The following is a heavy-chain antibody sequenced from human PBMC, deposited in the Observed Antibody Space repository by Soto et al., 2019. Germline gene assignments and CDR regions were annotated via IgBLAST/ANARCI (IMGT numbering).Heavy chain of an antibody. CDR2: ISPIFGTA. D-gene: IGHD1-26*01. CDR3: ARDGGRHSGGIDY. Sequence: QVQRVQSGAEVKKPGSSVKVSCKASGGTFSSYSINWVRQAPGQGLEWMGEISPIFGTANYAQKFKGRVTITAAESTSTAYMELSSLRSEDTAVYYCARDGGRHSGGIDYWGQGTLVTVSS. CDR1: GGTFSSYS. V-gene: IGHV1-69*01. J-gene: IGHJ4*02.